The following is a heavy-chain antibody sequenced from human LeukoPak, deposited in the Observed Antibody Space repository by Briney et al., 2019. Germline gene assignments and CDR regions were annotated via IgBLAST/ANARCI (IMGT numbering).Heavy chain of an antibody. J-gene: IGHJ4*02. CDR2: IYSSGHT. V-gene: IGHV4-31*03. Sequence: SQTLSLTCTVSGGSITSGGNHWNWIRQRPGRGLEWIGYIYSSGHTYHNPSLKSRLFLSVDTSKNQLFLKLTSVTAAETAVYYCASDDYWGQGALVTVSS. CDR1: GGSITSGGNH. CDR3: ASDDY.